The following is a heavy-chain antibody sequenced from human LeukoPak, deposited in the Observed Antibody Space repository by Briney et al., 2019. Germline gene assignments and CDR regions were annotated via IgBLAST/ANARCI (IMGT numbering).Heavy chain of an antibody. CDR1: GFTFSSYW. J-gene: IGHJ6*02. D-gene: IGHD2-2*01. CDR2: INQGGSEK. CDR3: ASRSSTAASA. Sequence: GGSLRLSCAASGFTFSSYWMSWVRQAPGKGLEWVANINQGGSEKYYVDSVKGRFTISRDNAKNSLYLQMNSLRVEDTAVYYCASRSSTAASAWGQGTTVTVSS. V-gene: IGHV3-7*01.